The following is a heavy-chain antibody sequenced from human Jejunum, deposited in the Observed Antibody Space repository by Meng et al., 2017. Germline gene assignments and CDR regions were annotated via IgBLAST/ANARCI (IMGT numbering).Heavy chain of an antibody. CDR1: GFSFRSYA. J-gene: IGHJ4*02. V-gene: IGHV3-23*01. Sequence: GESLKISCAASGFSFRSYAMSWVRQAPGKGLEWVSSISGGGITDYADSVKGRFTISRDNSNNSLYLQMNSLRAEDTAVYYCAKRLYSGTYYCLDSWGQGTLVTVSS. CDR2: ISGGGIT. D-gene: IGHD1-26*01. CDR3: AKRLYSGTYYCLDS.